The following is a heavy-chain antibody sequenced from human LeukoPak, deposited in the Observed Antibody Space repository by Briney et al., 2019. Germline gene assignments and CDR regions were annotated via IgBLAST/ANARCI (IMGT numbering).Heavy chain of an antibody. D-gene: IGHD4-23*01. Sequence: GGSLTLSCAASGFTFSSYTMTWVRQAPGKGLEWVSSISSSSSYIYYADSVKGRFTISRDNAKNSLYLQMNSLRAEDTAVYYCAIVGNPPNDYWGQGTLVTVSS. CDR1: GFTFSSYT. V-gene: IGHV3-21*01. CDR3: AIVGNPPNDY. CDR2: ISSSSSYI. J-gene: IGHJ4*02.